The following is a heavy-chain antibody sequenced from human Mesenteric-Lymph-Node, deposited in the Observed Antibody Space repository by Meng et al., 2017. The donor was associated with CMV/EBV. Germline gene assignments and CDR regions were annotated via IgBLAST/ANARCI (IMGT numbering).Heavy chain of an antibody. CDR2: IKQDGSVR. V-gene: IGHV3-7*01. Sequence: GGSLRLSCVASGFTFSGDWMAWVRQAPGKGLEWLTNIKQDGSVRNYVDSVKGRFTVSRDNAKSSLYLQMSSLRAEDTAIYYCTTDRYGGAYDIWGQGTMVTVSS. CDR3: TTDRYGGAYDI. D-gene: IGHD3-9*01. CDR1: GFTFSGDW. J-gene: IGHJ3*02.